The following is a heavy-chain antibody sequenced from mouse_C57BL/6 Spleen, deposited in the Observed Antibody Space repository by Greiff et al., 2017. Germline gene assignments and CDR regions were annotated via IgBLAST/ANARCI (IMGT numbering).Heavy chain of an antibody. Sequence: VLLVESGAELVRPGASVKMSCKASGYTFTSYTMHWVKQRPGQGLEWIGYINPSSGYTKYNQKFKNKATLTADKSASTAYMQLSSLTSEDSAVCYCALIYYDYDVEAYWGQGTLVTVSS. J-gene: IGHJ3*01. CDR3: ALIYYDYDVEAY. V-gene: IGHV1-4*01. D-gene: IGHD2-4*01. CDR2: INPSSGYT. CDR1: GYTFTSYT.